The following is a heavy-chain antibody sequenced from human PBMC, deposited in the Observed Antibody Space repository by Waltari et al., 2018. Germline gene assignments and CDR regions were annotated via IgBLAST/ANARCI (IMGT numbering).Heavy chain of an antibody. CDR3: ARTVTPGGAYFDY. V-gene: IGHV4-31*03. CDR1: GGSISSGGYY. Sequence: QVQLQESGPGLVKPSQTLSLTCTVSGGSISSGGYYWSWTAQHPGKGLEWVGYIYRSGSTYYNPSLKSRVTISVDRSKNQFSLKLSSVTAADTAVYYCARTVTPGGAYFDYWGQGTLVTVSS. CDR2: IYRSGST. D-gene: IGHD4-17*01. J-gene: IGHJ4*02.